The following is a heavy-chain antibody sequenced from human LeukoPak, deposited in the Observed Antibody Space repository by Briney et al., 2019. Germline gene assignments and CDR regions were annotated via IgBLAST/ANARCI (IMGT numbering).Heavy chain of an antibody. D-gene: IGHD1-26*01. V-gene: IGHV3-48*04. CDR1: GFTFSNYY. Sequence: PGGSLRLSCAASGFTFSNYYMNWVRQAPGKGLEWVSYIGSNSDSIYYADSVKGRFTISRDNAKNSLYLQMNSLRAEDTAVYYCARDSGSYGLDYWGQGTLVTVSS. CDR3: ARDSGSYGLDY. J-gene: IGHJ4*02. CDR2: IGSNSDSI.